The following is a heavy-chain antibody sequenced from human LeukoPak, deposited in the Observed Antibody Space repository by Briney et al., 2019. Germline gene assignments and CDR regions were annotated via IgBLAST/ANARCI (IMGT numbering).Heavy chain of an antibody. V-gene: IGHV3-23*01. CDR3: ARVTVGAFYYMDV. Sequence: GGSLRLSCVASGFTFITYAMSWVRQAPGKGLEWVSSISGSGGSTYYADSVRGRFTISRDNAKNSLYLQMNSLRAEDTAVYYCARVTVGAFYYMDVWGKGTTVTVSS. J-gene: IGHJ6*03. CDR1: GFTFITYA. D-gene: IGHD1-26*01. CDR2: ISGSGGST.